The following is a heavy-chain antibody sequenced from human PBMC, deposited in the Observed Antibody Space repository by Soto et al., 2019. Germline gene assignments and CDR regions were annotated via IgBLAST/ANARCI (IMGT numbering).Heavy chain of an antibody. CDR3: ARIPVLRFLEWFPDYYYYGMDV. V-gene: IGHV2-26*01. CDR1: GFSLSNARMG. J-gene: IGHJ6*02. D-gene: IGHD3-3*01. CDR2: IFSNDEK. Sequence: SGPTLVNPTETLTLTCTVSGFSLSNARMGVSWIRQPPGKALEWLAHIFSNDEKSSSTSLKSRLTISKDASKSQVVLTMTNMDPVDTATYYCARIPVLRFLEWFPDYYYYGMDVWGQGTTVTVSS.